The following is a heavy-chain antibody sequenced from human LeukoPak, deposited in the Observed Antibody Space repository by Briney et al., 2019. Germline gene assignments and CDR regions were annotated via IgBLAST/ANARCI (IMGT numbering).Heavy chain of an antibody. CDR2: FNGEDDEP. D-gene: IGHD3-22*01. CDR1: GYTHTDFS. V-gene: IGHV1-24*01. J-gene: IGHJ4*02. CDR3: ATLDSYYDNSGRPLIPD. Sequence: ASVNVSCNICGYTHTDFSMHWVGQAGGKGLDWMGGFNGEDDEPIYAPHFRGRVTVTEDTSTDKAYMELSRFRSEDTGVYYCATLDSYYDNSGRPLIPDWGQGTLVTVSS.